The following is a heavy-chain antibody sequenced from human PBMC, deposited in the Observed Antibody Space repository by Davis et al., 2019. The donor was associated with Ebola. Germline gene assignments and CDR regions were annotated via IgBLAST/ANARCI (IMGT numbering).Heavy chain of an antibody. CDR1: GGSIISSSSY. Sequence: SETLSLTCTVPGGSIISSSSYWGWIRQPPRKGLEWIGSIYYSGITYYNPSLKSRVTISVDTSNNQFSLKLSSMTAADTAVYYCARGGVSARLQHWGQGTLVTVSS. V-gene: IGHV4-39*07. J-gene: IGHJ1*01. CDR2: IYYSGIT. D-gene: IGHD6-6*01. CDR3: ARGGVSARLQH.